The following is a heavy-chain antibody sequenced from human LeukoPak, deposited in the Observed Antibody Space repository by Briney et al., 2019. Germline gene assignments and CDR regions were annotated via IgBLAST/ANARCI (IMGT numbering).Heavy chain of an antibody. CDR2: ISGSGGST. CDR3: AKGTHYGDYAPLDY. CDR1: GGSITSYY. V-gene: IGHV3-23*01. D-gene: IGHD4-17*01. J-gene: IGHJ4*02. Sequence: PSETLSLTCTVSGGSITSYYWNWIRQPPGKGLEWVSAISGSGGSTYYADSVKGRFTISRDNSKNTLYLQMNSLRAEDTAVYYCAKGTHYGDYAPLDYWGQGTLVTVSS.